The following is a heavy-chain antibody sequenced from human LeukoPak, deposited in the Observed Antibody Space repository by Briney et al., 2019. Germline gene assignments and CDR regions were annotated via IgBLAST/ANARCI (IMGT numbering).Heavy chain of an antibody. Sequence: ASVKVSCKASGYTFTSYAMHWVRQAPGQGLEWMGWINAGNGNTKYSQKFQGRVTMTTDTSTSTAYMELRSLRSDDTAVYYCARDSGGLDVWGQGTTVTVSS. V-gene: IGHV1-3*01. CDR3: ARDSGGLDV. D-gene: IGHD1-26*01. J-gene: IGHJ6*02. CDR1: GYTFTSYA. CDR2: INAGNGNT.